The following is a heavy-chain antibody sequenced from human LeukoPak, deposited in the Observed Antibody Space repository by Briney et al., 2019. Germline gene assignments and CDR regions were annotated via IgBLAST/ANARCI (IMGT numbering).Heavy chain of an antibody. CDR3: ARLDSSGYYSYEY. CDR1: GFTFSSYA. D-gene: IGHD3-22*01. V-gene: IGHV3-30-3*01. Sequence: PGRSLRLSCAASGFTFSSYAMHWVRQAPGKGLEWVAVISYDGSNKYYADSVKGRFTISRDNSKNTLYLQMNSLRAEDTAVYYCARLDSSGYYSYEYWGQGTLVTVSS. CDR2: ISYDGSNK. J-gene: IGHJ4*02.